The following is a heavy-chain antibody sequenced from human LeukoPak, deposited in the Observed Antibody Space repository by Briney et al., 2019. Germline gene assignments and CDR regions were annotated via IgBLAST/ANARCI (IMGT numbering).Heavy chain of an antibody. CDR1: GYTFTGYY. CDR2: INPSGGST. Sequence: ASVKVSCTASGYTFTGYYMHWVRQAPGQGLEWMGIINPSGGSTSYAQKFQGRVTMTRDTSTSTVYMELSSLTSEDTAVYYCARGRGVVVPAAPTGDPFDIWGQGTMVTVSS. J-gene: IGHJ3*02. D-gene: IGHD2-2*01. V-gene: IGHV1-46*01. CDR3: ARGRGVVVPAAPTGDPFDI.